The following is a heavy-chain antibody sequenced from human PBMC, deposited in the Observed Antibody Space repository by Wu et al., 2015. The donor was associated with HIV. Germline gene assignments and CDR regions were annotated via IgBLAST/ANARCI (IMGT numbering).Heavy chain of an antibody. CDR2: INTNRGGT. CDR3: TRDELFRVDDAFDM. CDR1: GYTFIDYY. V-gene: IGHV1-2*02. Sequence: QVQLLQSGAEVKKPGASVMVSCKASGYTFIDYYIYWVRQAPGQGPEWMGWINTNRGGTKYAQKFQGRVTLTRDTAVTTAYLELNSLRSDDTAVYYCTRDELFRVDDAFDMWGQGTLVTVSS. D-gene: IGHD3-10*01. J-gene: IGHJ3*02.